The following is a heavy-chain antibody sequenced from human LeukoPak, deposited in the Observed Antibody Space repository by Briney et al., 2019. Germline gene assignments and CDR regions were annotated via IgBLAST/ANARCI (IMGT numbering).Heavy chain of an antibody. V-gene: IGHV5-51*01. CDR2: IYPGDSDT. CDR3: ARRYSGYYGFDY. J-gene: IGHJ4*02. Sequence: GESLKISCKGSGYSFTTHWIGWLRQMPGKGLEWMGIIYPGDSDTKYTPSFQGQVTISVDKSTSTAYLQWSSLKASDTAIYFCARRYSGYYGFDYWGQGTLVTVSS. CDR1: GYSFTTHW. D-gene: IGHD5-12*01.